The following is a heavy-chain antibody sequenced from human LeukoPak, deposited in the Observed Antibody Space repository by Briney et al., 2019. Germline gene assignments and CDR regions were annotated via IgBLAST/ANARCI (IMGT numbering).Heavy chain of an antibody. CDR1: GYTFTSYG. Sequence: GSVRVSCTASGYTFTSYGISWVRQGPGQGLEWMSWISAYNVNTNYEQKLQGRVTMTTGTSTSTGYMELRSLRSDDTAVYYCARDRLRRGYHDSSGYAQTHDAFDIWGQGTMVTVAS. J-gene: IGHJ3*02. CDR2: ISAYNVNT. V-gene: IGHV1-18*01. CDR3: ARDRLRRGYHDSSGYAQTHDAFDI. D-gene: IGHD3-22*01.